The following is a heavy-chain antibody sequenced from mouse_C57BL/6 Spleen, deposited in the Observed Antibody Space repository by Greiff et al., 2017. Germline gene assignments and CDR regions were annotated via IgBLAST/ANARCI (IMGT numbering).Heavy chain of an antibody. V-gene: IGHV1-52*01. CDR1: GYTFTSYW. D-gene: IGHD1-2*01. J-gene: IGHJ2*01. Sequence: QVQLQQPGAELVRPGSSVKLSCKASGYTFTSYWMHWVKQRPIQGLEWIGNIDPSDSETHYNQKFKDKATLTVDKSSSTASMQRSSLTSEDSAVYYCARVTAYYFDYWGQGTTLTVSS. CDR3: ARVTAYYFDY. CDR2: IDPSDSET.